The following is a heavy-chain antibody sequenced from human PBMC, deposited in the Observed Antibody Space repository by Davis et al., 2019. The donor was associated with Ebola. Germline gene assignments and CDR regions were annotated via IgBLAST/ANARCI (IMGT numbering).Heavy chain of an antibody. J-gene: IGHJ3*02. CDR2: ISSSSSYT. D-gene: IGHD3-9*01. CDR1: GFTFSDYY. V-gene: IGHV3-11*06. CDR3: ARDRLVREGAFDI. Sequence: PGGSLRLSCAASGFTFSDYYMSWIRQAPGKGLEWVSYISSSSSYTNYADSVKGRFTISRDNAKNSLYLQMNSLRAEDTAVYYCARDRLVREGAFDIWGQGTMVTVSS.